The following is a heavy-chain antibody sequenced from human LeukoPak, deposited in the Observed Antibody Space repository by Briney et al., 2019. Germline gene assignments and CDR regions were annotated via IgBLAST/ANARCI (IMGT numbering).Heavy chain of an antibody. D-gene: IGHD3-10*01. J-gene: IGHJ5*02. Sequence: SETLSLTCTVSGGSISSGGYYWSWLRQHPGKGLEWIGYIYYSGSTYYNPSLKSRVTISVDTSKNQFSLKLSSVTAADTAAYYCARDVYYGSGSYQFDPWGQGTLVTVSS. CDR2: IYYSGST. CDR1: GGSISSGGYY. CDR3: ARDVYYGSGSYQFDP. V-gene: IGHV4-31*03.